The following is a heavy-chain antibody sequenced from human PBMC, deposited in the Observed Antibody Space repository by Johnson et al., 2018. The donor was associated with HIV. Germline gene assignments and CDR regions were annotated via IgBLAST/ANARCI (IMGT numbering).Heavy chain of an antibody. V-gene: IGHV3-53*01. D-gene: IGHD5-18*01. CDR2: IYSGGST. Sequence: VQLVESGGGLIQPGGSLRLSCAASGFTVSNNYMSWVRQAPGKGLEWVSVIYSGGSTYYADSVKGRFTISRDNSKNTMYLQMNSLRAEDTAVYYCARDTAMVHDAFAIWGQGTIVTVSS. CDR3: ARDTAMVHDAFAI. J-gene: IGHJ3*02. CDR1: GFTVSNNY.